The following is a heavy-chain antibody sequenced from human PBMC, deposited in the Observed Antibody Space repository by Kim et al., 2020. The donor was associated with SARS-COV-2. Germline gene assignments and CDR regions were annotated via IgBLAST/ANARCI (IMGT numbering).Heavy chain of an antibody. CDR3: ARERCSAGNGYWGDY. D-gene: IGHD2-15*01. J-gene: IGHJ4*02. V-gene: IGHV3-48*02. Sequence: DTVKGRFTISRDNVKNSRYLKMNGLRDDDTAIYYCARERCSAGNGYWGDYWGQGTLVTVSS.